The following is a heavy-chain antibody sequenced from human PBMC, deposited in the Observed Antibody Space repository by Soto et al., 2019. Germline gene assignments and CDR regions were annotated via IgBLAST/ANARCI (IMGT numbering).Heavy chain of an antibody. CDR1: GFMFSNYA. CDR3: VNNPLATTGGIEYFQH. D-gene: IGHD2-15*01. J-gene: IGHJ1*01. CDR2: IKPTGGST. Sequence: EVQLLESGGGLVQPGGSLRLSCEASGFMFSNYALSWVRQAPGMGLEWVSSIKPTGGSTYYADSVKGRFTISRDNSKNPLLQHMVGLRADDTAIYFCVNNPLATTGGIEYFQHWGRGTLVTVSS. V-gene: IGHV3-23*01.